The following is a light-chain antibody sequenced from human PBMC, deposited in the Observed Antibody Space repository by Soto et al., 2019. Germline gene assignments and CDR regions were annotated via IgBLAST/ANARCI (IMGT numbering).Light chain of an antibody. V-gene: IGKV1-9*01. CDR1: QGISNY. CDR3: RLLDRSPFT. Sequence: QLTHSPSTLSASIGDRVTITCRASQGISNYLAWYQQKPGKAPNLLIYAASTLQSGVPSRFSGSGSGTDFTLTISSLQPEDFAKECSRLLDRSPFTLRLGTRPQIK. J-gene: IGKJ5*01. CDR2: AAS.